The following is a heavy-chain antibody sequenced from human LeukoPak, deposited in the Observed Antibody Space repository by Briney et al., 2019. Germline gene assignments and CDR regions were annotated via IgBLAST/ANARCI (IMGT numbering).Heavy chain of an antibody. CDR2: IRYDGSNK. D-gene: IGHD2-8*01. J-gene: IGHJ4*02. V-gene: IGHV3-30*02. CDR3: ANSFSSARRTNYFDY. CDR1: GFTFSSYG. Sequence: TGGSLRLSCAASGFTFSSYGMHWVRQAPGKGLEWVAFIRYDGSNKYYADSVKVRFTISRDNSKNTLYLQMNSLRAEDTAVYYCANSFSSARRTNYFDYWGQGTLVTVSS.